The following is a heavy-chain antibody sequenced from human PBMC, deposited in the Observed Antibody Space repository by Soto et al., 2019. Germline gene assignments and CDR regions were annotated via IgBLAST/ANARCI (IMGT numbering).Heavy chain of an antibody. V-gene: IGHV4-61*01. CDR2: VYRTGIT. D-gene: IGHD1-26*01. J-gene: IGHJ4*02. Sequence: SDTLSLTCRVSGSSVSSETDFWTWIRQPPGKGLEWIGYVYRTGITNSNPALTSRVTVSADRSKNQFSLTLRSVTAADTAVYYCVREDMSGTYYFDYWGPGIQVTVSS. CDR3: VREDMSGTYYFDY. CDR1: GSSVSSETDF.